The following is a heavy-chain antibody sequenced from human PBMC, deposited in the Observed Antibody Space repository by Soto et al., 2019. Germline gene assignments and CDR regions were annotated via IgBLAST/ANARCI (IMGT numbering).Heavy chain of an antibody. CDR2: IYYSGST. D-gene: IGHD2-21*01. CDR3: ASLSIPLYYFDY. J-gene: IGHJ4*02. CDR1: GGSISSGGYY. V-gene: IGHV4-31*03. Sequence: SETLSLTCTVSGGSISSGGYYWSWIRQHPGKGLEWIGYIYYSGSTYYNPSLKSRVTISVDTSKNQFSLKLSSVTAADTAVYYCASLSIPLYYFDYWGQGTLVTVSS.